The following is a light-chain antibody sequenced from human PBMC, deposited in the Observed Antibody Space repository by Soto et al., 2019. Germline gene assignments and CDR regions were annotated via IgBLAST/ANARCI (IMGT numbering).Light chain of an antibody. V-gene: IGLV2-23*02. CDR1: SSDVGTYNL. Sequence: QSALTQPASVSGSPGQSITISCTGTSSDVGTYNLVSWYQQHPGKAPKLMIYEVSKWPSGVSNRFSGSKSGNTASLTISGRHAEDEADYYCCSYAAGNTYVFGTGTKLTVL. J-gene: IGLJ1*01. CDR2: EVS. CDR3: CSYAAGNTYV.